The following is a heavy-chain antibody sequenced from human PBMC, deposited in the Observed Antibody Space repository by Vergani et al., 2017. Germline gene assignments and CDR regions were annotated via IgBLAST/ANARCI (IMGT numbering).Heavy chain of an antibody. J-gene: IGHJ2*01. CDR3: ARVVVYYDNSPSGAWYFDL. CDR2: NYYSGGT. CDR1: GGSISSGDYY. V-gene: IGHV4-30-4*08. Sequence: QVQLQESGPGLVKPSQTLSLTCTVSGGSISSGDYYWSWIRQPPGKGLEWIGYNYYSGGTYYNPSLKSRVTISVDTSKNQFSLKLSSVTAADTAVYYCARVVVYYDNSPSGAWYFDLWGRGTLVTVSS. D-gene: IGHD3-22*01.